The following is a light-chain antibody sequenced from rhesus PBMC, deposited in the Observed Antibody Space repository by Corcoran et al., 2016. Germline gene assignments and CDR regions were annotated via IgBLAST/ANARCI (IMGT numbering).Light chain of an antibody. CDR3: LQYNRNLYS. Sequence: DIQMTQSPSSLSASAGDRVTITCRASQGISTYLNWYQPKPGKAPKRLIYAASSLESGVPSRFSGSGSGTEFTLTISSLQPEDFATYYCLQYNRNLYSFGQGTKVEIK. J-gene: IGKJ2*01. CDR1: QGISTY. V-gene: IGKV1-43*01. CDR2: AAS.